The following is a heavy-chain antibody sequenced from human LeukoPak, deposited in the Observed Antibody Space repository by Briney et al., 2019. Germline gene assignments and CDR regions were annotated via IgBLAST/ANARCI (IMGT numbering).Heavy chain of an antibody. CDR1: GFTFSSYW. Sequence: GGSLRLSCAASGFTFSSYWMSWVRQAPGKGLEWVSSISSSRSYIYNADSVKGRFTISRDNAKNSLYLQMNSLRAEDTAVYYCARDHCSSTSCFPSGTNYFDSWGQGTPVTVSS. V-gene: IGHV3-21*01. CDR3: ARDHCSSTSCFPSGTNYFDS. J-gene: IGHJ4*02. D-gene: IGHD2-2*01. CDR2: ISSSRSYI.